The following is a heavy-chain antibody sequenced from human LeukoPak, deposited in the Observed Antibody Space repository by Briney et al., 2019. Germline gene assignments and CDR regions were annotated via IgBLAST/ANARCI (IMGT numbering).Heavy chain of an antibody. CDR1: GFTFSSYA. J-gene: IGHJ6*03. CDR2: ISYDGSNK. V-gene: IGHV3-30-3*01. CDR3: ARDRDSSSWYFAYYYMDV. D-gene: IGHD6-13*01. Sequence: GGSLRLSCAASGFTFSSYAMHWVRPAPGKGLEWVAVISYDGSNKYYADSVKGRFTISRDNSKNTLYLQMNSLRAEDTAVYYCARDRDSSSWYFAYYYMDVWGKGTTVTVSS.